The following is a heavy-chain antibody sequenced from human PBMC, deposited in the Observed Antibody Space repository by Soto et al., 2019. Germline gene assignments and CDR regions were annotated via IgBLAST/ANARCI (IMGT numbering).Heavy chain of an antibody. Sequence: QVQLVESGGGVVQPGRSLRLSCAASGFTFSSYGMHWVRQAPGKGLEWVAVIWYDGSNKYYADSVKGRFTISRDNSKNALYLQMNSLRAEDTAVYYWARDYSYYDSSGAYYYYGMDVWGQGTTVTVSS. CDR1: GFTFSSYG. CDR3: ARDYSYYDSSGAYYYYGMDV. D-gene: IGHD3-22*01. J-gene: IGHJ6*02. CDR2: IWYDGSNK. V-gene: IGHV3-33*01.